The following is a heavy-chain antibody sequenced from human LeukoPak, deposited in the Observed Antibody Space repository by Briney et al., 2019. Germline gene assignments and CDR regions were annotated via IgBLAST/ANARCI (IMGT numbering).Heavy chain of an antibody. CDR1: GFTFSSYA. J-gene: IGHJ4*02. D-gene: IGHD3-22*01. CDR3: AREDYYDSSGFGGGY. Sequence: GGSLRLSCAASGFTFSSYAMSWVRQAPGKGLQWVSAISGSGGYTYYADSVKGRFTISRDNSKNTLYLQMNSLRAEDTAVYYCAREDYYDSSGFGGGYWGQGTLVTVSS. V-gene: IGHV3-23*01. CDR2: ISGSGGYT.